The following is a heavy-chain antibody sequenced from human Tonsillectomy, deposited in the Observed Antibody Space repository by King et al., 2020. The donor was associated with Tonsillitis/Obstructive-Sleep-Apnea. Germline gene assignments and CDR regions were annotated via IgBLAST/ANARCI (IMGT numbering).Heavy chain of an antibody. CDR2: IYPGDSDT. CDR3: ARPRCSGGSCYSSSIDY. J-gene: IGHJ4*02. D-gene: IGHD2-15*01. Sequence: MKLVQSGAEVKKPGESLKISCKGSGYSFTSYWIGWVRQMPGKGLEWMGIIYPGDSDTRYSPSFQGQVTISADKSISTAYLQWSSLKASDTAMYYCARPRCSGGSCYSSSIDYWGQGTLVTVSS. V-gene: IGHV5-51*01. CDR1: GYSFTSYW.